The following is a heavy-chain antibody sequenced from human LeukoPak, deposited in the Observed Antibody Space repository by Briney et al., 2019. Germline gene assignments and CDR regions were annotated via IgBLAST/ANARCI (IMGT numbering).Heavy chain of an antibody. CDR3: ARGLSQQLVRGWFDP. D-gene: IGHD6-13*01. J-gene: IGHJ5*02. CDR2: IYHSGST. CDR1: DGSISSYY. V-gene: IGHV4-4*02. Sequence: SETLSLTCTVSDGSISSYYWSWVRQPPGKGLEWIGEIYHSGSTNYNPSLKSRVTISVDKSKNQFSLKLSSVTAADTAVYYCARGLSQQLVRGWFDPWGQGTLVTVSS.